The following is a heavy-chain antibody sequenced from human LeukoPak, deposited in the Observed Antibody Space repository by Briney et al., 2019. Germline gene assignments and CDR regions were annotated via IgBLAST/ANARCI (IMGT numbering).Heavy chain of an antibody. CDR2: ISHSGST. D-gene: IGHD4-23*01. V-gene: IGHV4-34*01. Sequence: PSETLSLTCAVYGGSFSGYYWSWIRQPPGKGLEWIGEISHSGSTNYNPSLKSRVTISVDTSKNQLSLKLSSVTAADTAVYYCARASDYGGKASSYDYWGQGTLVTVSS. CDR3: ARASDYGGKASSYDY. J-gene: IGHJ4*02. CDR1: GGSFSGYY.